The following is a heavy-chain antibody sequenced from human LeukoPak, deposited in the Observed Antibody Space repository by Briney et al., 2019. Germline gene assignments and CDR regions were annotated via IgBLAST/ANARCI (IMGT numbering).Heavy chain of an antibody. CDR3: ARMTLYGSGTVH. D-gene: IGHD3-10*01. CDR2: TSSNGGST. CDR1: GFTFSSYS. J-gene: IGHJ4*02. Sequence: PGGSLRLSCAASGFTFSSYSMHWVRQAPGKGLEYVSGTSSNGGSTWYAGSVKGRFTISRDNSKNTVNLQLGSLRIEDTAVYHCARMTLYGSGTVHWGQGILVTVSS. V-gene: IGHV3-64*02.